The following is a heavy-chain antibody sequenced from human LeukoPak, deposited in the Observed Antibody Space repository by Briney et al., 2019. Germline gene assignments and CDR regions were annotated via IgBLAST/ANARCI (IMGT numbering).Heavy chain of an antibody. V-gene: IGHV3-21*01. Sequence: PGGSLRLSCAASGFTFSSYSMNWVRQAPGKGLEWVSSISSSSSYIYYADSVKGRFTISRDNSKNTPFLQMNSLRPEDTAVYYCARCYSSSWSFDYWGQGTLVTVSS. CDR3: ARCYSSSWSFDY. J-gene: IGHJ4*02. CDR1: GFTFSSYS. D-gene: IGHD6-13*01. CDR2: ISSSSSYI.